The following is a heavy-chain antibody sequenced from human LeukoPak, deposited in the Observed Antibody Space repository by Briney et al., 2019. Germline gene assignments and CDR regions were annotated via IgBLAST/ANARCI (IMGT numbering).Heavy chain of an antibody. Sequence: GGSLRLSCAASGFTFSSYSMNWVRQAPGKGLEWVSSISSSSSYIYFADSVKGRFTISRDNAMNSLYLQMNSLRAEDTAVYYCARLRRRIYYDSSGPNDAFDIWGQGTMVTVSS. CDR3: ARLRRRIYYDSSGPNDAFDI. CDR2: ISSSSSYI. V-gene: IGHV3-21*01. D-gene: IGHD3-22*01. J-gene: IGHJ3*02. CDR1: GFTFSSYS.